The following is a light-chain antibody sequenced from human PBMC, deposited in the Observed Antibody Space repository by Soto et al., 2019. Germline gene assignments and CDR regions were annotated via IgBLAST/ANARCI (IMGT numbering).Light chain of an antibody. CDR2: GAS. J-gene: IGKJ5*01. V-gene: IGKV3-20*01. CDR1: QSVSSSY. Sequence: EIVLTQPPCTLSLSPGERATLSCRASQSVSSSYLAWYQQKPGQAPRLLIYGASSRATGIPDRFSGSGSGTDFTLTISRLEPEDFAVYYCQQYGSSQITFGQGTRLEIK. CDR3: QQYGSSQIT.